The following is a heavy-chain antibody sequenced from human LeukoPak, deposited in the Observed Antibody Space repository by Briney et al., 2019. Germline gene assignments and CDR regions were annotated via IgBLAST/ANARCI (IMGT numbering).Heavy chain of an antibody. Sequence: GSLRLSCAASGFTFDEYNMHWVRQVPGKGLEWVALITGDHISTYYADSVKGRFTVSRDNNENSLYLQMSSLRIEDSALYYCAREPADGQKSFDWIFAFDSWGQGTLITVSS. CDR1: GFTFDEYN. V-gene: IGHV3-43*02. D-gene: IGHD3-9*01. CDR2: ITGDHIST. J-gene: IGHJ4*02. CDR3: AREPADGQKSFDWIFAFDS.